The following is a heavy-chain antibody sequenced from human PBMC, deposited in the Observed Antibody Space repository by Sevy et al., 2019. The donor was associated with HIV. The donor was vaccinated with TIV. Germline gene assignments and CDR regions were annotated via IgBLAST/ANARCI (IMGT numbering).Heavy chain of an antibody. V-gene: IGHV3-33*01. J-gene: IGHJ4*02. D-gene: IGHD3-3*01. Sequence: GGSLRLSCAASGFTFSSYGMHWVRQAPGKGLEWVAVIWYDGSNKYYADSEKGRFTISRDNSKNTLYLQMNSLRAEDTAVYYCARVNYDFWSGYSHFDYWGQGTLVTVSS. CDR2: IWYDGSNK. CDR1: GFTFSSYG. CDR3: ARVNYDFWSGYSHFDY.